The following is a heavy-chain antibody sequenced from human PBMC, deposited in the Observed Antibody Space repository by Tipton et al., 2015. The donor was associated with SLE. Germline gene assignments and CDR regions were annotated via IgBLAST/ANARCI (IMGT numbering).Heavy chain of an antibody. CDR1: GGSFSGYY. V-gene: IGHV4-34*01. J-gene: IGHJ4*02. Sequence: TLSLTCAVYGGSFSGYYWSWIRQPPGKGLEWIGEINHSGSTNYNPSLKSRVTISVDTPKNQFSLKLSSVTAADTAVYYCARVYSSGWCAHWGQGTLVTVSS. D-gene: IGHD6-19*01. CDR2: INHSGST. CDR3: ARVYSSGWCAH.